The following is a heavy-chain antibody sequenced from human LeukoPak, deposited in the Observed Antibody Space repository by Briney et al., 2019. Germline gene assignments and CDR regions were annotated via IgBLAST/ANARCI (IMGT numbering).Heavy chain of an antibody. CDR2: ISWNSGSK. CDR3: ARDQDYATVVTSAYYYYGMDV. CDR1: GFTFDEYA. V-gene: IGHV3-9*01. J-gene: IGHJ6*02. Sequence: GGSLRLSCAASGFTFDEYAMHWVRQAPGKGLEWVSGISWNSGSKGYAGSVKGRFTISRDNSKNTLYLQMNSLRAEDTAVYYCARDQDYATVVTSAYYYYGMDVWGQGTTVTVSS. D-gene: IGHD4-23*01.